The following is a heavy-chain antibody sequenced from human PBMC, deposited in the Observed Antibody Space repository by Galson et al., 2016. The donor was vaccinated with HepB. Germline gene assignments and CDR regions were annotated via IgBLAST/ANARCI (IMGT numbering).Heavy chain of an antibody. J-gene: IGHJ4*02. V-gene: IGHV3-49*03. CDR1: GFRFSDYS. D-gene: IGHD3-3*01. CDR2: IRNGAHGGTT. Sequence: SLRLSCAGSGFRFSDYSMSWFRQAPGKGLEWIGFIRNGAHGGTTQYAASVKGRFSVSRDDSKSIAYLQMNSLKTEDTAVYYCGRSGVTVFGVILFGYFDLWGQGALVTVSS. CDR3: GRSGVTVFGVILFGYFDL.